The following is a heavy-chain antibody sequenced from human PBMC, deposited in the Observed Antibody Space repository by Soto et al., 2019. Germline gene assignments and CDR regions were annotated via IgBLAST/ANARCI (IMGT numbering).Heavy chain of an antibody. CDR2: IKEDETEK. Sequence: EVQLVESGGGLVQPGGSLRLSCAASGFTFSTYWMSWVRQAPGEGLEWVASIKEDETEKYYVDSVKGRFTISRDSAKNSLYLQMNSLRAEDTAVYYCATEGYCRYFFDLWGQGTLVTVSS. D-gene: IGHD3-22*01. J-gene: IGHJ1*01. V-gene: IGHV3-7*03. CDR1: GFTFSTYW. CDR3: ATEGYCRYFFDL.